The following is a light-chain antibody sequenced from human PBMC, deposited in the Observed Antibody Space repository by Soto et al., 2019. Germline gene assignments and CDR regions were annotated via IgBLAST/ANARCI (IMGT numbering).Light chain of an antibody. CDR1: TSNIGTDT. V-gene: IGLV1-44*01. CDR3: ATWDDSLNGWV. Sequence: QSVLTQPPSASGAPGQRVTISCSGSTSNIGTDTVNWYQQLPGTAPKLLIYGNTQRPSGVPDRFSGSKSGTSASLAISGLQSEDEADYYWATWDDSLNGWVFGGGTKLTVL. CDR2: GNT. J-gene: IGLJ3*02.